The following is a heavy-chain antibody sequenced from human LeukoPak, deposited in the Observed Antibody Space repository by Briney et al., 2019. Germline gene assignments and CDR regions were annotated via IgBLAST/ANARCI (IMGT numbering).Heavy chain of an antibody. CDR1: GFTFSSYE. CDR3: ARDIHSVAFDI. V-gene: IGHV3-48*03. J-gene: IGHJ3*02. CDR2: ISSSGSTI. Sequence: QAGGSLRLSCAASGFTFSSYEMNWVRQAPGKGLEWVSYISSSGSTIYYADSVKGRFTISRDNAKNSLYLQMNSLRAEDTAVYYCARDIHSVAFDIWGQGTMVTVSS.